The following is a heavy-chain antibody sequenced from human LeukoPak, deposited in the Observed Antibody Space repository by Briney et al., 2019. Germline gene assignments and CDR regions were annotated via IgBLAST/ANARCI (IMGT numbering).Heavy chain of an antibody. CDR1: GYTFTSYY. V-gene: IGHV1-24*01. Sequence: GASVKVSCKASGYTFTSYYMHWVRQAPGKGLEWLGGFDLVHGDTIYAQKFQGRVTMTEDTSTDTSYMELSSLGSEDTAVYFCTAGRAYSLLDFWGQGTLVIVSS. J-gene: IGHJ4*02. D-gene: IGHD5-18*01. CDR2: FDLVHGDT. CDR3: TAGRAYSLLDF.